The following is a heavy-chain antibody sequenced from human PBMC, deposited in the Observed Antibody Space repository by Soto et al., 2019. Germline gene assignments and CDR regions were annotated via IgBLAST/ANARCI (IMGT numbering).Heavy chain of an antibody. Sequence: ASVKVSCKASGGTFSSYAISWVRQAPGQGLEWMGGIIPIFGTANYAQKFQGRVTITADKSTSTAYMELSSLRSEDTAVYYCASYCSGGSCYSNWFDPWGQGTLVTVSS. CDR2: IIPIFGTA. CDR3: ASYCSGGSCYSNWFDP. J-gene: IGHJ5*02. CDR1: GGTFSSYA. V-gene: IGHV1-69*06. D-gene: IGHD2-15*01.